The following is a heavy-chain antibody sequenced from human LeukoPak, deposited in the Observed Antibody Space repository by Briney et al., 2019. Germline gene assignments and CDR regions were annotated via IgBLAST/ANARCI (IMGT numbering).Heavy chain of an antibody. D-gene: IGHD5-18*01. CDR3: ARRRGYSYDDAFDI. Sequence: GESLKISCQGSGYSFTSYWIGWVRQVPGKGLGWMGIIYPGDSDTRYSPPFQGQVTISADKSISTAYLQWSSLKASDTAMYYCARRRGYSYDDAFDIWGQGTMVTVSS. V-gene: IGHV5-51*01. J-gene: IGHJ3*02. CDR1: GYSFTSYW. CDR2: IYPGDSDT.